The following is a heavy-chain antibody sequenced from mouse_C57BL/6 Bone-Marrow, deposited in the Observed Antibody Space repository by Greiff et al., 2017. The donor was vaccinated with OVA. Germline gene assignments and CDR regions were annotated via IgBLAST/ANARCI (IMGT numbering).Heavy chain of an antibody. Sequence: QVQLQQPGAELVKPGASVKLSCKASGYTFTSYWMHWVKQRPGQGLEWIGMIHPNSGSTNYNEKFKSKATLTVDKSYSTAYMQLSSLTSEDSAVXYCARGRDYDRNYYAMDYWGQGTSVTVAS. V-gene: IGHV1-64*01. J-gene: IGHJ4*01. CDR2: IHPNSGST. CDR1: GYTFTSYW. CDR3: ARGRDYDRNYYAMDY. D-gene: IGHD2-4*01.